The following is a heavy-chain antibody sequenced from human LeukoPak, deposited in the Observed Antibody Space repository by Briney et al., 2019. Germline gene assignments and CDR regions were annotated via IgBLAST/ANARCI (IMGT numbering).Heavy chain of an antibody. CDR1: AFTVSSYG. Sequence: GGSLRLSCAASAFTVSSYGMHWVRQAPGKGLEWVAVISYDGSNKYYADSVKGRFTISRDNSKNTLYLQMNSLRAEDTAVYYCAKDKGWCSGGSCYSGAFDIWGQGTMVTVSS. V-gene: IGHV3-30*18. J-gene: IGHJ3*02. CDR3: AKDKGWCSGGSCYSGAFDI. CDR2: ISYDGSNK. D-gene: IGHD2-15*01.